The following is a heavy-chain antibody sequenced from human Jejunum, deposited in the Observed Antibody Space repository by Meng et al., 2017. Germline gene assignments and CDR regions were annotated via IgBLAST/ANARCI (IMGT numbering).Heavy chain of an antibody. V-gene: IGHV3-53*01. Sequence: GGSLRLSCAASGFSVSTNYMSWVRQAPGKGLEWVSGIYSGGDTYYPDSMKGRFAVSRDISKNMVYLQLNSLRAEDTAVYYCAKGRGYSYGHQYYFDYWGQGTLVTVSS. CDR1: GFSVSTNY. D-gene: IGHD5-18*01. CDR2: IYSGGDT. CDR3: AKGRGYSYGHQYYFDY. J-gene: IGHJ4*02.